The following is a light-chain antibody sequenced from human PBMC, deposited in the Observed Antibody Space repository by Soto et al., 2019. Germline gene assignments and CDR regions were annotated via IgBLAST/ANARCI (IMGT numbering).Light chain of an antibody. J-gene: IGKJ2*01. CDR1: QSISYN. CDR3: QQRGDWPLYT. CDR2: DAS. V-gene: IGKV3-11*01. Sequence: EIVLTQSPATLSLSPGERATLSCRASQSISYNLAWYQQKPGQAPRLLIYDASNRATGVPARFSGSGSGTDFTLSISSLDPEDFAVYYCQQRGDWPLYTFCQGSRLEIK.